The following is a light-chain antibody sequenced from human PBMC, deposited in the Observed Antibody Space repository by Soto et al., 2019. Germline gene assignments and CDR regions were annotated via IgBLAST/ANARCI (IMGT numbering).Light chain of an antibody. Sequence: DIQLTQSPSTLSASVGDRVTISCLSSQRISNWLAWYQQKPGIAPKLLIYEASRLESGVPSRFSGTGSGTEFTLTISSLQPDDFATYYCQQYSHFSTFGQGTKVDIK. CDR1: QRISNW. CDR3: QQYSHFST. V-gene: IGKV1-5*03. CDR2: EAS. J-gene: IGKJ1*01.